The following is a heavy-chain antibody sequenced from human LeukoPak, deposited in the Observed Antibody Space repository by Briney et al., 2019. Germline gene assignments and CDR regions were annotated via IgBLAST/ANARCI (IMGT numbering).Heavy chain of an antibody. Sequence: ASVKVSCKASGYTFTSYDINWVRQATGQGLGGMGWMNTKSGNTGYAQKYQGRVTMTRSTSVNTAYMEVSSLRSEDTAVYYCARGSTVDTVATPLKYWGQGTLVTVSS. CDR3: ARGSTVDTVATPLKY. V-gene: IGHV1-8*01. D-gene: IGHD5-12*01. J-gene: IGHJ4*02. CDR1: GYTFTSYD. CDR2: MNTKSGNT.